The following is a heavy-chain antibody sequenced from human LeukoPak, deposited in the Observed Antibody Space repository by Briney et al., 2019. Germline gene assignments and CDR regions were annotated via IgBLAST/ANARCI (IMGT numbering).Heavy chain of an antibody. CDR1: GGSFSGYY. J-gene: IGHJ4*02. D-gene: IGHD3-16*02. V-gene: IGHV4-34*01. Sequence: PSETLSLTCAVYGGSFSGYYWSWIRQPPGKGLEWIGEINHSGSTNYNPSLKSRVTISVDTSKNQFSLKLSSVTAADTAVYYCARGGSRYYDYVWGSYCYTYHDYWGQGTLVTVSS. CDR3: ARGGSRYYDYVWGSYCYTYHDY. CDR2: INHSGST.